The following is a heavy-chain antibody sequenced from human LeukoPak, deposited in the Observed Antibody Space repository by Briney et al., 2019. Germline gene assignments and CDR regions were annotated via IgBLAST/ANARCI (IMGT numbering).Heavy chain of an antibody. D-gene: IGHD3-9*01. CDR1: GFSFSSYE. J-gene: IGHJ6*03. V-gene: IGHV3-48*03. CDR2: ISGSGTTT. Sequence: AGGSLRLSCEAFGFSFSSYERNWVRQAPGQGLEWVSYISGSGTTTYYADSVRGRFTISGDIAKDSLYLQLNSLTPEDKAVYYCARGANYDITHYYYYMDIWGKATTVTISS. CDR3: ARGANYDITHYYYYMDI.